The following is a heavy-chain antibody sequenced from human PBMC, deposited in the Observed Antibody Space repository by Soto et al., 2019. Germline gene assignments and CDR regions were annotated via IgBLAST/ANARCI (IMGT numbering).Heavy chain of an antibody. CDR2: IIPILGIA. Sequence: QVRLVQSGAEVKKPGSSVKVSCKASGGTFSSYTISWVRQAPGQGLEWMGRIIPILGIANYAQKFQGRVTITADKSTSTAYMELSSLRSEDTAVYYCARDCSGGSCYDYWGQGTLVTVSS. J-gene: IGHJ4*02. CDR1: GGTFSSYT. V-gene: IGHV1-69*08. CDR3: ARDCSGGSCYDY. D-gene: IGHD2-15*01.